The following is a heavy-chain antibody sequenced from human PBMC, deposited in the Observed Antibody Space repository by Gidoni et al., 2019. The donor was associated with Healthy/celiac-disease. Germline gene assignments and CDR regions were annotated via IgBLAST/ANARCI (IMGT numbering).Heavy chain of an antibody. CDR3: ARLGAVTRAFDY. J-gene: IGHJ4*02. Sequence: QLQLQESGPGLVKPSETLSLTCTVSGGSISSSSYYWGWIRQPPGKGLEWIGSIYYSGSTYYNPYLKSRVTISVETSKNQFSLKLSSVTAADTAVYYCARLGAVTRAFDYWGQGTLVTVSS. D-gene: IGHD4-17*01. CDR1: GGSISSSSYY. V-gene: IGHV4-39*01. CDR2: IYYSGST.